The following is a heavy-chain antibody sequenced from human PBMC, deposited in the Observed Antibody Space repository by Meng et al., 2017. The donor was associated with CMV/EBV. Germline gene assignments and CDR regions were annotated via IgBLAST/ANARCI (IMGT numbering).Heavy chain of an antibody. CDR1: GFTFDVYG. CDR2: INLNGGST. V-gene: IGHV3-20*04. J-gene: IGHJ4*02. D-gene: IGHD3-16*02. CDR3: ARGFRFWRFGGVIASNLDY. Sequence: GGSLRLSCPASGFTFDVYGISWVRQAPGKGLAWVSGINLNGGSTGYADSVKGRFTISRDNAKNSLYLQMNSLRAEDTALYYCARGFRFWRFGGVIASNLDYWGQGTLVTVSS.